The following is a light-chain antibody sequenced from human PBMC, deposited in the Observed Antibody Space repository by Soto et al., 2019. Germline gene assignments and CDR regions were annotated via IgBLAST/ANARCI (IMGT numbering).Light chain of an antibody. CDR2: VAS. J-gene: IGKJ2*01. CDR1: QSISSY. CDR3: QQSYRSPYT. Sequence: DIQMTQSPSSLSASVGDRVTITCRASQSISSYLNWYQQKPGKAPKFLIYVASTLQSGVPSRISGSGSGTDFTLTISSLQPEDFATYYCQQSYRSPYTCGQGTKLEIK. V-gene: IGKV1-39*01.